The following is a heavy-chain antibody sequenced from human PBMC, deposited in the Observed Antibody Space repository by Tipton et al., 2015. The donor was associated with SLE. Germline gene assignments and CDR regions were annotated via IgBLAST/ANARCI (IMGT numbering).Heavy chain of an antibody. CDR1: GGSISSNSYY. CDR2: FYYSGST. J-gene: IGHJ4*02. Sequence: TLSLTCTVYGGSISSNSYYWVWIRQPPGKGLEWIGTFYYSGSTSYSPSLKSRVTLSVDTSNNQFSLKLTSVTAADTAMYFCARHGGSYSFDYWGQGILVTVSS. V-gene: IGHV4-39*01. D-gene: IGHD1-26*01. CDR3: ARHGGSYSFDY.